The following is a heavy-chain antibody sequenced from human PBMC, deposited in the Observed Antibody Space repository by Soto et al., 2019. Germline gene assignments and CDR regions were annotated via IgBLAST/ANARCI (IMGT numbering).Heavy chain of an antibody. V-gene: IGHV5-51*01. D-gene: IGHD5-18*01. CDR2: IYPGDSDT. Sequence: PGESLKISCKGSGYSFTSYWIGWVRQMPGKGLEWMGIIYPGDSDTRYSPSFQGQVTISPDKSISTAYLQWSSLKASDTAMYYCARQGYSYGSYYYYGMDVWGQGTTVTVSS. J-gene: IGHJ6*02. CDR1: GYSFTSYW. CDR3: ARQGYSYGSYYYYGMDV.